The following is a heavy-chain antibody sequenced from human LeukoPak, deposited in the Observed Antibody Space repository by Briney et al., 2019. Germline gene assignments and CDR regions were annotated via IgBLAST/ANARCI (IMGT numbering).Heavy chain of an antibody. Sequence: PSETLSLTCGVSGASISSSTYYWGWIRQPPGEGLEWIGYTYYSSSTYYNPSLKSRVTISVDTSKNQFSLMLNSVTAADTAVYYCATLGRIAVAGQFDYWGQGTLVAVSS. V-gene: IGHV4-39*01. CDR2: TYYSSST. CDR1: GASISSSTYY. D-gene: IGHD6-19*01. J-gene: IGHJ4*02. CDR3: ATLGRIAVAGQFDY.